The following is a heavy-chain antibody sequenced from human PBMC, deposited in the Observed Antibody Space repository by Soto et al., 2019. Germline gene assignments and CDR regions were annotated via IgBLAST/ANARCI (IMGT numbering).Heavy chain of an antibody. J-gene: IGHJ4*02. CDR2: INPDGGGT. CDR1: GYTFDSYY. V-gene: IGHV1-46*02. CDR3: ARDPYCGGDCYHFDF. D-gene: IGHD2-21*02. Sequence: QVQLVQSGAEVKKPGASVKVSCKASGYTFDSYYIHWVRQAPGQRLEWMGLINPDGGGTSYAQNLRGRVTMTRDTSTSTVYMELSSLRSGDTAMYYCARDPYCGGDCYHFDFWGQGTLVTVSS.